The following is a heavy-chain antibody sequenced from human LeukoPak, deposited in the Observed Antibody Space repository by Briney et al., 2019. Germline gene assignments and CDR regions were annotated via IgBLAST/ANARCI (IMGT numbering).Heavy chain of an antibody. CDR3: ARRAHRSSWYYSDY. CDR2: IYASVST. V-gene: IGHV4-4*09. D-gene: IGHD6-13*01. Sequence: SETLSLTCTVSGGSISSYYWSWIRQPPGKGLEWVGYIYASVSTNYNPSLKSRVTISVDTSKNQFSLKLSSVTAADTAVYYCARRAHRSSWYYSDYWGQGTLVTVSS. J-gene: IGHJ4*02. CDR1: GGSISSYY.